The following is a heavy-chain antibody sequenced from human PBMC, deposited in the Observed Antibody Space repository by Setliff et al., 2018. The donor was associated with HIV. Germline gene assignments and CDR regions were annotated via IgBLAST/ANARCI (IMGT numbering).Heavy chain of an antibody. CDR2: INHSGST. CDR3: AREPRGYSYGLGY. V-gene: IGHV4-34*01. J-gene: IGHJ4*02. Sequence: PSETLSLTCDVYGGSFSGYYWSWIRQPPGKGLEWIGKINHSGSTNYNPSLKSRVTISVDTSKNQFSLKLSSVTAADTAVYYCAREPRGYSYGLGYWGQGTLVTVS. CDR1: GGSFSGYY. D-gene: IGHD5-18*01.